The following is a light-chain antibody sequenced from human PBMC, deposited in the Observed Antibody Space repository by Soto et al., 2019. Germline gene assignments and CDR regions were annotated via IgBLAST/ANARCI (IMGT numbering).Light chain of an antibody. CDR2: KAS. V-gene: IGKV1-5*03. J-gene: IGKJ1*01. CDR3: QQYYSYPWT. CDR1: QSISSW. Sequence: DIQMTQSPSTLSASVGDRVTITSRASQSISSWLAWYQQKPGKAPKLLIYKASSLESGDPSKFSGSGSGTEFTLTISSLQPDDFATYYCQQYYSYPWTFGQGTKVEIK.